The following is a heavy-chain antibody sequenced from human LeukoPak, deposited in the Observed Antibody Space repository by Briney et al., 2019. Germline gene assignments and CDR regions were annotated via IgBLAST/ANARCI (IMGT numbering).Heavy chain of an antibody. Sequence: GGSLRLSCAASGFTFSDYYMSWIRQAPGKGLEWVSYISSSSSIIYYADSVKGRFTISRDNAKNSLYLQMNSLRAEDTAVYYCARDRDVGATMAPLDYWGQGTLVTVSS. V-gene: IGHV3-11*04. D-gene: IGHD1-26*01. CDR3: ARDRDVGATMAPLDY. CDR1: GFTFSDYY. CDR2: ISSSSSII. J-gene: IGHJ4*02.